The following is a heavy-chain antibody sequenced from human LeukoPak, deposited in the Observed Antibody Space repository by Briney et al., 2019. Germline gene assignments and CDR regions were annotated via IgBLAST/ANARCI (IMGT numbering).Heavy chain of an antibody. D-gene: IGHD2/OR15-2a*01. V-gene: IGHV3-15*01. CDR3: TTYNSRDAFDI. Sequence: GGSLRLSCAASGITARKTRISWGRQAPGKGLEWVGRIKSKGDGGTTDHAAPVKGRFTISRDDSKNTLNLQMNSLKTEDTAVYYCTTYNSRDAFDIWGQGTLVTVSS. CDR1: GITARKTR. J-gene: IGHJ3*02. CDR2: IKSKGDGGTT.